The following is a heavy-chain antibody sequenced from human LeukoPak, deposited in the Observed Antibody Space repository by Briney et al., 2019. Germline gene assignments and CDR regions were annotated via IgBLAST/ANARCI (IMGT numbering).Heavy chain of an antibody. CDR1: GVSISSDY. V-gene: IGHV4-59*08. CDR2: IYYSGSS. J-gene: IGHJ5*02. Sequence: PSETLSLTCTVSGVSISSDYWSWLRLPPGKGLEWIGYIYYSGSSNYNPSLKSRVTMSVDTSKNQFSLTLTSVTAADTAVYYCARRLRQNLFDPWGQGTLVTVSS. CDR3: ARRLRQNLFDP. D-gene: IGHD4-17*01.